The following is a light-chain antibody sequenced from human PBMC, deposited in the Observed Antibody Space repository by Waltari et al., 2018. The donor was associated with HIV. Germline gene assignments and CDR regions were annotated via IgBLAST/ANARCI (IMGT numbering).Light chain of an antibody. J-gene: IGLJ2*01. Sequence: QSALTQSPSASGSPGQAVTISCTGTSSDVGAYEYVSWYRQHPGKAPKLMIYDVYKRPSGVPDRFSGSKSGNTASLTVSGLRAEDEATYYCSSYAGSKNRVVFGGGTFLTVL. CDR2: DVY. V-gene: IGLV2-8*01. CDR1: SSDVGAYEY. CDR3: SSYAGSKNRVV.